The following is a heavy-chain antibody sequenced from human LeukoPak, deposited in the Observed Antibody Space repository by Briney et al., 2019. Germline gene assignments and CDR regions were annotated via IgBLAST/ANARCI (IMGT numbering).Heavy chain of an antibody. D-gene: IGHD3-22*01. Sequence: GSLRLSCAASGFTFSNYEMNWVRQAPGKGLEWVSYISSSGDTIYYADSVKGRFTISRDNAKSSLYLQMNSLRAEDTAVYYCARDGGTRLKYSFGYGDYWGQGTLVTVSS. CDR2: ISSSGDTI. J-gene: IGHJ4*02. V-gene: IGHV3-48*03. CDR1: GFTFSNYE. CDR3: ARDGGTRLKYSFGYGDY.